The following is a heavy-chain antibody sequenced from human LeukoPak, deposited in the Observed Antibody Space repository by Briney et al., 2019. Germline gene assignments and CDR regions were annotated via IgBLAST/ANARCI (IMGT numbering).Heavy chain of an antibody. CDR3: TTVSYCGGDCSEYFQH. V-gene: IGHV3-15*01. CDR1: GFNFSNAW. Sequence: GGSLRLSCAASGFNFSNAWMSWVRQAPGKGLEWVGRMKSKDAGGTTDYAAPVKGRFTISRDDSKNTLYLQMNSLKTEDTAVYYCTTVSYCGGDCSEYFQHWGQGTLVTVSS. D-gene: IGHD2-21*02. J-gene: IGHJ1*01. CDR2: MKSKDAGGTT.